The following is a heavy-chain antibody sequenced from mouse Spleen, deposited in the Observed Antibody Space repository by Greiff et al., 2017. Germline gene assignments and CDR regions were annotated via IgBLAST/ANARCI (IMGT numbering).Heavy chain of an antibody. Sequence: VQVVESGPGLVAPSQSLSITCTVSGFSLTSYAISWVRQPPGKGLEWLGVIWTGGGTNYNSALKSRLSISKDNSKSQVFLKMNSLQTDDTARYYCARNIVTTVVRYWYFDVWGAGTTVTVSS. D-gene: IGHD1-1*01. CDR2: IWTGGGT. CDR3: ARNIVTTVVRYWYFDV. CDR1: GFSLTSYA. J-gene: IGHJ1*01. V-gene: IGHV2-9-1*01.